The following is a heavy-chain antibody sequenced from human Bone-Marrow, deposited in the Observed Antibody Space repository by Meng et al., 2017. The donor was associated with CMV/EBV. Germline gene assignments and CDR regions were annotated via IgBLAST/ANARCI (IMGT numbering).Heavy chain of an antibody. V-gene: IGHV4-4*07. CDR1: GGSISSYY. D-gene: IGHD3-22*01. CDR3: ARDLDSSGYFYWYFDL. CDR2: IYTSGST. J-gene: IGHJ2*01. Sequence: QVPRQELGLLRVKPSETLSLPCTVSGGSISSYYWSWIRQPAGKGLEWIGRIYTSGSTNYNPSLKSRVTMSVDTSKNQFSLKLSSVTAADTAVYYCARDLDSSGYFYWYFDLWGRGTLVTVSS.